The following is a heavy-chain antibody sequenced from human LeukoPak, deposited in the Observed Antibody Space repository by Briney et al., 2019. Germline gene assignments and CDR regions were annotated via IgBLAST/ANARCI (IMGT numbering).Heavy chain of an antibody. CDR2: INPNSGGT. CDR1: GYTFIGYY. CDR3: AKDHTIRGFDS. V-gene: IGHV1-2*02. D-gene: IGHD3-10*01. Sequence: ASVTVSCKASGYTFIGYYMHWVRQAPGQGLEWMGWINPNSGGTNYAQTSQGRVTITRDRSISTAYMELSRLRSDDTAVYYCAKDHTIRGFDSWGQGTLVTVSS. J-gene: IGHJ4*02.